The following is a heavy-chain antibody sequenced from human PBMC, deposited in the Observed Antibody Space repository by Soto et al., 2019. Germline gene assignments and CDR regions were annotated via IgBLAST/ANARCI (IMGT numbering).Heavy chain of an antibody. D-gene: IGHD5-12*01. V-gene: IGHV4-59*01. CDR1: GGSISSYY. J-gene: IGHJ4*02. CDR3: AREQGGYVSY. CDR2: IYYSGST. Sequence: QVQLQESGPGLVKPSETLSLTCTVSGGSISSYYWSWIRQPPGKGLEWIGYIYYSGSTNYNPSLKSRVTISVDTSKNQFALKLSSVTAADTAVYYCAREQGGYVSYWGQGTLVTVSS.